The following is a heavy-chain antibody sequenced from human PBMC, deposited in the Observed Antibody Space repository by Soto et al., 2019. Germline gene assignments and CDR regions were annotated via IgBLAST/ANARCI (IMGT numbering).Heavy chain of an antibody. Sequence: GGSLRLSCAASGFIVSSNYMSWVRQAPGKGLEWVSVIYSGGSANYADSVRGRFTISRDNSKNTLYLEMNSLRAEDTAVYYCVRDDYGLDVWGQGTAVTVSS. CDR3: VRDDYGLDV. V-gene: IGHV3-53*01. CDR2: IYSGGSA. CDR1: GFIVSSNY. J-gene: IGHJ6*02.